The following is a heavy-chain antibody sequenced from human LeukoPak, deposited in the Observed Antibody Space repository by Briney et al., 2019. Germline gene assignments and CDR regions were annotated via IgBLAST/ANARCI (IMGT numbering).Heavy chain of an antibody. V-gene: IGHV4-4*07. Sequence: SETLSLTRTVSGGSISSYYWSWIRQPAGKGLEWIGRIYTSGSTNYNPSLKSRVTMSVDTSKNQFSLKLRSVTAADTAVYYCARDLDSSGWCNFDYWGQGTLVTVSS. CDR3: ARDLDSSGWCNFDY. CDR1: GGSISSYY. D-gene: IGHD6-19*01. J-gene: IGHJ4*02. CDR2: IYTSGST.